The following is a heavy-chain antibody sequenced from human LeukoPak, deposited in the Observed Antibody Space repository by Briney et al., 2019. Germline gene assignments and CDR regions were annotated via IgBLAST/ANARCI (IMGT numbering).Heavy chain of an antibody. J-gene: IGHJ5*02. CDR2: IYYSGST. D-gene: IGHD2-21*02. Sequence: SQTLSLTCTVSGGSISSGGYYWSWIRQHPGKGLEWIGYIYYSGSTYYNPSLKSRVTISVDTSKNQFSLKLSSVTAADTAVYYCARHRCGGDCSWDWFDPWGQGTLVTVSS. CDR3: ARHRCGGDCSWDWFDP. V-gene: IGHV4-31*03. CDR1: GGSISSGGYY.